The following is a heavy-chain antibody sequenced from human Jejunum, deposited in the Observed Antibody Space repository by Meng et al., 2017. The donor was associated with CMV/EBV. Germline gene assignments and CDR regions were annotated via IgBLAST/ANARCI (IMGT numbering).Heavy chain of an antibody. V-gene: IGHV1-69*02. D-gene: IGHD1-1*01. Sequence: TLNSYTINWVRQAPGQGREWLGRIIPILDIANSAQNFQGRLTIIADRSTSTAYMELTSLRSDDTAVYYCATSTATTSNFGRVWNSWGQGTEVTVSS. CDR1: TLNSYT. CDR2: IIPILDIA. CDR3: ATSTATTSNFGRVWNS. J-gene: IGHJ4*02.